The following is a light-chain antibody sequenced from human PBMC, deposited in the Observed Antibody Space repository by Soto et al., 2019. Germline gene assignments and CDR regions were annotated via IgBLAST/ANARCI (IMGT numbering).Light chain of an antibody. V-gene: IGLV1-44*01. CDR3: AAWDESLNGYV. CDR2: SNN. CDR1: SSNIGSNT. J-gene: IGLJ1*01. Sequence: QSVLTQPPSASGTPGQRVTISCSGSSSNIGSNTVNWYQQLPGTAPKLLIYSNNQRPSGVPDRFSGSKSGTSASLAISGLQSEGEADYYCAAWDESLNGYVFGTGTKVTV.